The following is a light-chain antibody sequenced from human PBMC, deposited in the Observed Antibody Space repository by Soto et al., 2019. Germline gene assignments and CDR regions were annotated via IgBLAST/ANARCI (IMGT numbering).Light chain of an antibody. Sequence: EIGLTQSPGTLSLSPGERATLSCPASQSVSNNYLAWYQQKPGQAPRLRIYGASARAIGVPERFSGSGSGTDFTLTISRLEPGDCAMYYCQLYVNRSPQFTSGPGTKVDIK. CDR3: QLYVNRSPQFT. CDR1: QSVSNNY. CDR2: GAS. V-gene: IGKV3-20*01. J-gene: IGKJ3*01.